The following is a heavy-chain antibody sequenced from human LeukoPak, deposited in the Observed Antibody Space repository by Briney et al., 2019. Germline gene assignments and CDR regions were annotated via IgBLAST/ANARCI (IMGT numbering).Heavy chain of an antibody. CDR3: ARVGYSYGYFDY. V-gene: IGHV4-59*01. CDR2: IYYSGST. CDR1: GGSISSYY. J-gene: IGHJ4*02. D-gene: IGHD5-18*01. Sequence: SETLSLTCAVSGGSISSYYWSWIRQPPGKGLEWIGYIYYSGSTNYNPSLKSRVTISVDTSKNQFSLKLSSVTAADTAVYYCARVGYSYGYFDYWGQGTLVTVSS.